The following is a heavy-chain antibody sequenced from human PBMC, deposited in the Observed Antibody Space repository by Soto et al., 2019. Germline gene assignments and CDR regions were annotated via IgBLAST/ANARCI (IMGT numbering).Heavy chain of an antibody. J-gene: IGHJ6*02. V-gene: IGHV4-59*11. CDR3: ARDGREASGIDV. Sequence: QVQLEESGPGLVKPSETLSLTCTASGGSLSSHYWSWVRQAPGKGLEWIGCIYYRGNTFYNPSLKSRGTISVDTSNNQCSLKLDSVTPADTAVYYCARDGREASGIDVWGQGTAVTVSS. CDR1: GGSLSSHY. CDR2: IYYRGNT. D-gene: IGHD1-26*01.